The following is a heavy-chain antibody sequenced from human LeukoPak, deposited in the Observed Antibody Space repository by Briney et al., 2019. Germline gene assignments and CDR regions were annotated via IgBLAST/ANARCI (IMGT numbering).Heavy chain of an antibody. CDR2: IAYGVSNK. J-gene: IGHJ6*02. CDR1: GFTFSSYG. D-gene: IGHD6-13*01. Sequence: GGSLRLSCAASGFTFSSYGVHWGRQAPGKGLEWVAVIAYGVSNKYYADSVKGRFTISRDNSKNTLYLQMNSLRAEDTAVYYCARYSSSWYSQTHPSYYYYYGMDVWGQGTTVTVSS. CDR3: ARYSSSWYSQTHPSYYYYYGMDV. V-gene: IGHV3-30*03.